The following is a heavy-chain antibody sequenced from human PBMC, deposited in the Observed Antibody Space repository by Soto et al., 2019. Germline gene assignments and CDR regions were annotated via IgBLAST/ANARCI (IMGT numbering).Heavy chain of an antibody. V-gene: IGHV4-30-4*01. CDR2: IYYSGST. CDR1: GGSISSGDYY. CDR3: AREGTASRVYDYYYYGMDV. D-gene: IGHD5-18*01. J-gene: IGHJ6*02. Sequence: PSETLSLTCTVSGGSISSGDYYWSWIRQPPGKGLEWIGYIYYSGSTYYNPSLKSRVTISVDTSKNQFSLKLSSVTAADTAVYYCAREGTASRVYDYYYYGMDVWGQGTTVTVSS.